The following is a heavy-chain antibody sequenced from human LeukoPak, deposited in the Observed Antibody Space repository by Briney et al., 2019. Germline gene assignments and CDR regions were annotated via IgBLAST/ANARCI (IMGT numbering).Heavy chain of an antibody. CDR1: GYTFTSYD. CDR2: MNPNSGNT. J-gene: IGHJ4*02. CDR3: ARGLMIAVDRGH. D-gene: IGHD3-22*01. V-gene: IGHV1-8*01. Sequence: GASVKVSCKASGYTFTSYDINWVRQATGRGLEWMGWMNPNSGNTGYAQKFQGRVTMTRNTSISTAYMELSSLRSEDTAVYYCARGLMIAVDRGHWGQGTLVTVSS.